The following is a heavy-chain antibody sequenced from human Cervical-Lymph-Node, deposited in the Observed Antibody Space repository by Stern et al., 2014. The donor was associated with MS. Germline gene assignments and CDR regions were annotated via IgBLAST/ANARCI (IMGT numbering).Heavy chain of an antibody. CDR3: HTLHRGVAFHIFDY. V-gene: IGHV1-69*09. CDR1: GGTFSSYT. J-gene: IGHJ4*02. D-gene: IGHD3-10*01. Sequence: QVQLVESGAEVKKPGSSVKVSCKASGGTFSSYTISWVRQAPGQGLEWMGRIIPILGIANYAQKFQGRVTITADKSTSTAYMELSSLRSEDTAVYYCHTLHRGVAFHIFDYWGQGTLVTVSS. CDR2: IIPILGIA.